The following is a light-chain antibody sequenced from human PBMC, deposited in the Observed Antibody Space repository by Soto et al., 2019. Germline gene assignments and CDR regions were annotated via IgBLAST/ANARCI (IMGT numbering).Light chain of an antibody. V-gene: IGKV3-11*01. J-gene: IGKJ4*02. CDR2: DAS. CDR1: QSVSSY. Sequence: EIVLTQSPATLSLSPGERATLSCRASQSVSSYLAWYQQRPGQAPRLLIYDASNRATGVPARFSGSGSGTDVALTVSSLESEDCAVYYCHQRSSWLRGTFGGGTKVEIK. CDR3: HQRSSWLRGT.